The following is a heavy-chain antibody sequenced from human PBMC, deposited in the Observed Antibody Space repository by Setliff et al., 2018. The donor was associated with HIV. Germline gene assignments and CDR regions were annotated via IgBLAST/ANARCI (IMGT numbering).Heavy chain of an antibody. CDR3: AKDLESYVVLTAIAFDS. Sequence: GGSLRLSCAASGLTIRNNYMSWVRQAPGKGLEWVSLLHSGYSTSYADSVKGRFAVSRDNTRNTLYLQLNSLRAEDTAVYYCAKDLESYVVLTAIAFDSWGQGTLVTVSS. CDR1: GLTIRNNY. J-gene: IGHJ4*02. V-gene: IGHV3-66*02. D-gene: IGHD2-21*02. CDR2: LHSGYST.